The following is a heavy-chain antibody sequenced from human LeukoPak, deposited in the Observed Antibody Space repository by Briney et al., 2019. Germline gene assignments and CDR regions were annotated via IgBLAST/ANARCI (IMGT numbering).Heavy chain of an antibody. J-gene: IGHJ1*01. V-gene: IGHV3-23*01. CDR3: AKDSGDYEYFQH. CDR1: GFTFSSYA. CDR2: ISGSGGST. D-gene: IGHD4-17*01. Sequence: GGSRRLSCAATGFTFSSYAMSWVRQAPGKGLEWVSAISGSGGSTYYADSVKGRFTISRDNSKNMLYLQMNSLRAEDTAVYYCAKDSGDYEYFQHWGQGTLVTVSS.